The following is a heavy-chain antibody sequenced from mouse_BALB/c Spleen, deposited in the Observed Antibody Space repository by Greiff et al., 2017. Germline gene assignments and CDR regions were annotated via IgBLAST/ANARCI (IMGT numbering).Heavy chain of an antibody. Sequence: EVQRVESGGGLVKPGGSLKLSCAASGFTFSSYAMSWVRQSPEKRLEWVAEISSGGSYTYYPDTVTGRFTISRDNAKNTLYLEMSSLRSEDTAMYYCARDRYDVVGFAYWGQGTLVTVSA. CDR3: ARDRYDVVGFAY. J-gene: IGHJ3*01. CDR2: ISSGGSYT. D-gene: IGHD2-14*01. CDR1: GFTFSSYA. V-gene: IGHV5-9-4*01.